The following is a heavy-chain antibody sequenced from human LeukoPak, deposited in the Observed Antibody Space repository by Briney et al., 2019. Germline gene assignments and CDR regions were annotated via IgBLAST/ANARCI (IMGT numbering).Heavy chain of an antibody. Sequence: PSQTLSLTCTVSGGSISSGSYYWSWIRQPAGKGLEWIGRIYTSGSTNYNPSLKSRVTISVDTSKNQFSLKLSSVTAADTAVYYCARLSSGSYYNYYYYYMDVWGKGTTVTVSS. V-gene: IGHV4-61*02. CDR2: IYTSGST. J-gene: IGHJ6*03. CDR3: ARLSSGSYYNYYYYYMDV. D-gene: IGHD1-26*01. CDR1: GGSISSGSYY.